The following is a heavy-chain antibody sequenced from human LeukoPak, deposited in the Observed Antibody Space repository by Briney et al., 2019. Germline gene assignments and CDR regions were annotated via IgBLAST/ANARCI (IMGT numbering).Heavy chain of an antibody. CDR1: GFIFSSDD. CDR2: IQSNGRNK. V-gene: IGHV3-33*05. J-gene: IGHJ4*02. D-gene: IGHD2-2*01. CDR3: ARESEGGTGTSCPDY. Sequence: GGSLRLSCAASGFIFSSDDMHWVRQAPGKGLEWVTGIQSNGRNKYYVDSVKGRFAISRDNSKSTLYLQVNSLRVEDTALYYCARESEGGTGTSCPDYWGQGTLVTVSS.